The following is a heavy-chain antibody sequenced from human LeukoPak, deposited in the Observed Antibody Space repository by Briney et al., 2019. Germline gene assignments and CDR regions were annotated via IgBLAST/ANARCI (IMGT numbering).Heavy chain of an antibody. CDR3: TRYGWFGKTINWFDP. D-gene: IGHD3-10*01. Sequence: ASVKVSCKASGYTFTSYGISWVRQAPGQGLEWMGWISAYNGNTNYAQKLQGRVTMTTDTSTSTAYMELRSLRSDDTAVYYCTRYGWFGKTINWFDPWGQGTLVTVSS. J-gene: IGHJ5*02. V-gene: IGHV1-18*01. CDR2: ISAYNGNT. CDR1: GYTFTSYG.